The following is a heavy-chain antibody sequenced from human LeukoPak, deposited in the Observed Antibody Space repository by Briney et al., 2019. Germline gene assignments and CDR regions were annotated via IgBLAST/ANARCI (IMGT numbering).Heavy chain of an antibody. Sequence: PGGSLRLSCAASGFTFSNAWMSWVRQAPGKGLEWVGRIKSKTDGGTTDYAAPVKGRFTISRDDSKNTLYLQMNSLKTEDTAVYYCTTLPVQLWLNFRNDYWGQGTLVTVSS. D-gene: IGHD5-18*01. CDR1: GFTFSNAW. J-gene: IGHJ4*02. CDR3: TTLPVQLWLNFRNDY. V-gene: IGHV3-15*01. CDR2: IKSKTDGGTT.